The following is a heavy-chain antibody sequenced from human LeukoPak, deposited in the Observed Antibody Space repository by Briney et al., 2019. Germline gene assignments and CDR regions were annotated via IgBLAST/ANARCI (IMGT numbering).Heavy chain of an antibody. CDR1: GYTLTELS. Sequence: ASVKVSCKVSGYTLTELSMHWVRQAPGKGLEWVGGFDPEDGETIYAQKFQGRVTMTEDTSTDTAYMELSSLRSEDTAVYYCATPYSSSWYLYYYDYGMDVWGQETTVTVS. V-gene: IGHV1-24*01. CDR2: FDPEDGET. J-gene: IGHJ6*02. CDR3: ATPYSSSWYLYYYDYGMDV. D-gene: IGHD6-13*01.